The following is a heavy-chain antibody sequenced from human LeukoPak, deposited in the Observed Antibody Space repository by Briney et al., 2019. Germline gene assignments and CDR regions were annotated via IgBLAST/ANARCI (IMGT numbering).Heavy chain of an antibody. D-gene: IGHD3-3*01. Sequence: SETLSLTCTVSGGSISSYYWSWIRQPPGKGLEWIGYIYYSGSTNYNPSLKSRVTISVDTSKNQFSLKLSSVTAADTAVYYCARAIRSGNNYPLMGYWGQGTLVTVSS. CDR2: IYYSGST. CDR1: GGSISSYY. J-gene: IGHJ4*02. V-gene: IGHV4-59*01. CDR3: ARAIRSGNNYPLMGY.